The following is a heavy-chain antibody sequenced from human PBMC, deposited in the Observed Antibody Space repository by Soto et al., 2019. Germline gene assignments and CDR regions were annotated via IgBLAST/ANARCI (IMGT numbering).Heavy chain of an antibody. CDR3: ARGPDIVLMVYASDYFDY. CDR1: GFTFSSYS. J-gene: IGHJ4*02. V-gene: IGHV3-21*01. CDR2: ISSSSSYI. Sequence: GGSLRLSCAASGFTFSSYSMNWVRQAPGKGLEWVSSISSSSSYIYYADSVKGRFTISRDNAKNSLYLQMNSLRAEDTAVYYWARGPDIVLMVYASDYFDYWGQGTLVTVSS. D-gene: IGHD2-8*01.